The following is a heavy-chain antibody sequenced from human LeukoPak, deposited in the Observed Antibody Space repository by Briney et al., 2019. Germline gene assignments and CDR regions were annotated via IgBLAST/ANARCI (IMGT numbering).Heavy chain of an antibody. Sequence: SETLSLTCSVSGGSISNSTYYWGWIRQPPGKGLEWIGSIYYSGSTYYNPSLESRATISVDTSKNQFSLKLISVTAADTAVYYCARRYQLLFSAWFDPWGQGTLVTVSS. J-gene: IGHJ5*02. CDR3: ARRYQLLFSAWFDP. D-gene: IGHD2-2*01. CDR1: GGSISNSTYY. CDR2: IYYSGST. V-gene: IGHV4-39*01.